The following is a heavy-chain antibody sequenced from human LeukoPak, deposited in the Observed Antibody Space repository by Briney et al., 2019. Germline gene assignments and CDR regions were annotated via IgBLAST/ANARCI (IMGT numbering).Heavy chain of an antibody. CDR2: ISAYNGKT. V-gene: IGHV1-18*01. Sequence: GASVKVSCKASGYTFTSYGISWVRQAPGQGGEWMGWISAYNGKTNYAQKLQGRVTMTTDTSTSAAYMELRSLRSDDTAVYYCAREGTKWSRWPNFDYWGQGTLVTVSS. D-gene: IGHD1-1*01. CDR1: GYTFTSYG. CDR3: AREGTKWSRWPNFDY. J-gene: IGHJ4*02.